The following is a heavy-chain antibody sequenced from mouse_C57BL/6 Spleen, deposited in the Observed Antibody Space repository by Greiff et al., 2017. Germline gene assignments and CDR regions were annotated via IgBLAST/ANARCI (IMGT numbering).Heavy chain of an antibody. CDR3: ARSYGSSSAWFAN. D-gene: IGHD1-1*01. CDR2: INPSSGYT. Sequence: QVQLKQSGAELAKPGASVKLSCKASGYTFTSYWMHWVKQRPGQGLEWIGYINPSSGYTKYNQKFKDKATLTADKSSSTAYMQLSSLTYEDSAVYYCARSYGSSSAWFANWGEGTLVTVSA. J-gene: IGHJ3*01. CDR1: GYTFTSYW. V-gene: IGHV1-7*01.